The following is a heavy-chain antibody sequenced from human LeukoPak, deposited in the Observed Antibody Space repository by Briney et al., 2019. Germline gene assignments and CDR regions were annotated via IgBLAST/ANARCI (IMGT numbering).Heavy chain of an antibody. V-gene: IGHV3-21*01. CDR1: GFTFSSYS. D-gene: IGHD3-22*01. Sequence: PGGSLRLSCAASGFTFSSYSMNWVRQAPGKGLEWVSSISSSSSYIYYADSVKGRFTISRDNAKNSLYLQMNSLRAEDTAVYYCARENDSSGYSFDYWGQGTLVTVSS. CDR2: ISSSSSYI. CDR3: ARENDSSGYSFDY. J-gene: IGHJ4*02.